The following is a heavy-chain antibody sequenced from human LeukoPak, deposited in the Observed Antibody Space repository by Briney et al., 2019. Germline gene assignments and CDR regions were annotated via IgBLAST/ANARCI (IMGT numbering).Heavy chain of an antibody. V-gene: IGHV3-23*01. CDR2: ISGSGDST. Sequence: GGSLRLSCAASGFTFSSYAVSWVRQAPGKGLEWVSAISGSGDSTYYADSVKGRFTISRDNSKNTLYLQMNSLRAEDTVVYYCAKLPELQLGLRYVDYWGQGTLVTVSS. CDR1: GFTFSSYA. D-gene: IGHD5-18*01. CDR3: AKLPELQLGLRYVDY. J-gene: IGHJ4*02.